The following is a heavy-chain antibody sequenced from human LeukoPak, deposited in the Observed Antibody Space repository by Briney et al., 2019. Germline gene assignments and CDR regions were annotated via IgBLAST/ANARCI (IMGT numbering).Heavy chain of an antibody. Sequence: GGSLRLSCAASGVTVSSNYMSWVRQAPRGGLEWGSVIYSGGSTYYADSAKGRITISRDNSKNTLYLQMNSLRAEDTAVYYCSSTSCPMCGMDVWGQGTTVTVSS. J-gene: IGHJ6*02. D-gene: IGHD2-2*01. CDR1: GVTVSSNY. V-gene: IGHV3-66*02. CDR3: SSTSCPMCGMDV. CDR2: IYSGGST.